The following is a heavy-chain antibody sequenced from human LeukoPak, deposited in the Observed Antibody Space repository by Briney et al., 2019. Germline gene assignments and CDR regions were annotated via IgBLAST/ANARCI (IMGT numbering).Heavy chain of an antibody. V-gene: IGHV3-30*18. CDR2: ISSDGTNK. D-gene: IGHD6-19*01. J-gene: IGHJ4*02. CDR3: AKSRLYSSGSADY. CDR1: GFTISAFG. Sequence: GGSLRLSCAASGFTISAFGIHWVRQAPGKGLEWVAVISSDGTNKYYTDSVKGRFTISRDNSKNTLYMQMNSLRAEDTAVYSCAKSRLYSSGSADYWGQGTLVTVSS.